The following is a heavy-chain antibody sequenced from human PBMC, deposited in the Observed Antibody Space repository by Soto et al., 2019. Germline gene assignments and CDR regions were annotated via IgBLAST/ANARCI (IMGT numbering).Heavy chain of an antibody. D-gene: IGHD5-18*01. CDR3: AKGGIQLWLDFVDY. Sequence: GGSLRLSCAASGFTLSSYGMSWVRQAPGKGLEWVSAISGSGGSTNYADSVKGRFTISRDNSKNTLYLQMNSLRAEDTAVYYCAKGGIQLWLDFVDYWGQGTLVTVSS. V-gene: IGHV3-23*01. CDR1: GFTLSSYG. J-gene: IGHJ4*02. CDR2: ISGSGGST.